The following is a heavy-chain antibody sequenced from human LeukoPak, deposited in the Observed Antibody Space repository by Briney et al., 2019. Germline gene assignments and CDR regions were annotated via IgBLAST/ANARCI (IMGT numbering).Heavy chain of an antibody. J-gene: IGHJ4*02. CDR2: IYYSGTI. CDR3: ARHQYSGTVDY. V-gene: IGHV4-34*01. D-gene: IGHD6-13*01. Sequence: SETLSLTCAVYGGSFSGYYWNWIRQPPGKGLEWIGNIYYSGTIYYNPSLRRRVTISVDTSKNQFSLKLSSVTAADTAVYYCARHQYSGTVDYWGQGTLVTVSS. CDR1: GGSFSGYY.